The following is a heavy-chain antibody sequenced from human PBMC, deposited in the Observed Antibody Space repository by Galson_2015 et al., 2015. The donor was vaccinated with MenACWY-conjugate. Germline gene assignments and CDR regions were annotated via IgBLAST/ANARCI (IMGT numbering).Heavy chain of an antibody. CDR3: AKERGEGDQSRSDGIGYFDYGMDV. J-gene: IGHJ6*02. CDR1: GFTFSSYG. Sequence: SLRLSCAASGFTFSSYGIHWVRQAPGKGLEWVAVISNDGSNKYYEDSVKGRFTMSRDNFKNTVDLQMNSLRTEDTAIYYCAKERGEGDQSRSDGIGYFDYGMDVWGQGTTVTVSS. CDR2: ISNDGSNK. V-gene: IGHV3-30*18. D-gene: IGHD2-15*01.